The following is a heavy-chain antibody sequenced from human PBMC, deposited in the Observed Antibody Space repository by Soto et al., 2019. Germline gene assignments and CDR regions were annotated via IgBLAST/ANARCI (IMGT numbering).Heavy chain of an antibody. Sequence: SETLSLTCTFSCGSIISYYWSWIRQPPGKGLEWIGYIYYSGSTNYNPSLKSRVTISVDTSKNQFSLKLSSVTAADTAVYYCARGGLDYSNYGGWFDPWGQGTLVTVSS. V-gene: IGHV4-59*01. CDR3: ARGGLDYSNYGGWFDP. CDR2: IYYSGST. J-gene: IGHJ5*02. D-gene: IGHD4-4*01. CDR1: CGSIISYY.